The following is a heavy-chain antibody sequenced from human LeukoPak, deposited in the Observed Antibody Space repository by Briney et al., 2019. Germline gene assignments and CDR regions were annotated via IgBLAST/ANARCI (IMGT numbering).Heavy chain of an antibody. CDR2: IKQDGSEK. J-gene: IGHJ4*02. D-gene: IGHD2-2*01. CDR1: GFTFTTYW. CDR3: ARDFRVEHIVVVPAAMPANSSSWPLDY. V-gene: IGHV3-7*01. Sequence: GGSLRLSCAASGFTFTTYWMAWLRQAPGKGLEWVANIKQDGSEKYYVDSVKGRFTISRDNAKNSLYLQMNSLRAEDTAVYYCARDFRVEHIVVVPAAMPANSSSWPLDYWGQGTLVTVSS.